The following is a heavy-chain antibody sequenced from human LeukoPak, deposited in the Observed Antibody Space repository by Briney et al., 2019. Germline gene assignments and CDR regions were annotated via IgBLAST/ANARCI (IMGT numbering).Heavy chain of an antibody. CDR1: GFTFSSYR. CDR3: ARVISQYIVVVPAARRGFDY. V-gene: IGHV3-48*01. J-gene: IGHJ4*02. CDR2: ISSSSSTI. Sequence: GGPLRLSCAASGFTFSSYRMNGVRQAPGKGLEGFSYISSSSSTIYYADSVKGRFTISRDNAKNSLYLQMNSLRAEDTAVYYCARVISQYIVVVPAARRGFDYWGQGTLVTVSS. D-gene: IGHD2-2*01.